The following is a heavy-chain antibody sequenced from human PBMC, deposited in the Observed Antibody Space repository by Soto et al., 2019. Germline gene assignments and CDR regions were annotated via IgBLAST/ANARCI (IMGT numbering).Heavy chain of an antibody. Sequence: QVQLQESGPGLVKPSQTLSLTCTVSGGSISSGDYYWSWIRQPPGKGLEWIGYIYYSGSTYYNPSLKSRVTISVDTSKNQFSLKLSSVTAADTAVYYCARGRRMGYYGSGSADFDYWGQGTLVTVSS. J-gene: IGHJ4*02. CDR2: IYYSGST. CDR1: GGSISSGDYY. D-gene: IGHD3-10*01. CDR3: ARGRRMGYYGSGSADFDY. V-gene: IGHV4-30-4*01.